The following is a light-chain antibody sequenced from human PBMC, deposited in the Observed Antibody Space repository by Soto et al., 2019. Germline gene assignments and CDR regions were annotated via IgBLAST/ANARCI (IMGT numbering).Light chain of an antibody. CDR1: QGVLYSSSNKNH. CDR2: WAS. CDR3: QQYYSNPWT. Sequence: DIVMAQSPDSLAVSLGERATINCKSSQGVLYSSSNKNHLAWYQQKPGQPPKLLIYWASTRESGVPDRFSGSGSGTEFTLTISSLQAEDVAVYYCQQYYSNPWTFGQGTKVDIK. V-gene: IGKV4-1*01. J-gene: IGKJ1*01.